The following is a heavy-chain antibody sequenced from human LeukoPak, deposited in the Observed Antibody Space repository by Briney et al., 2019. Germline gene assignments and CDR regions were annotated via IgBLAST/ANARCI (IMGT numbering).Heavy chain of an antibody. J-gene: IGHJ4*02. CDR3: ARPPNSDRYFDY. V-gene: IGHV4-34*01. CDR2: INHSGST. Sequence: PSETLSLTCAVYGGSFSGYYWSWIRQPPGKGLEWIGEINHSGSTNYNPSLKSRVTISVDTSKNQFSLKLSSVTAADTAVYYCARPPNSDRYFDYWGQGTLVTVSS. CDR1: GGSFSGYY. D-gene: IGHD1-14*01.